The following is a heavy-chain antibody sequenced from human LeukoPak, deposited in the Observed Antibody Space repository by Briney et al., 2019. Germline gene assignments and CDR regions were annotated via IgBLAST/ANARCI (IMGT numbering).Heavy chain of an antibody. CDR2: ISDSGGST. V-gene: IGHV3-64D*09. CDR3: VRGYSFGPYGMDV. J-gene: IGHJ6*02. D-gene: IGHD2-15*01. CDR1: GFPLSSYA. Sequence: TGGSLMLSCSAPGFPLSSYAMHWVRQAPGKGLEYVSAISDSGGSTYYADSVKGRFTISRDNSKNTLYLQMSSLRAEDTAVYFCVRGYSFGPYGMDVWGQGTTVTVSS.